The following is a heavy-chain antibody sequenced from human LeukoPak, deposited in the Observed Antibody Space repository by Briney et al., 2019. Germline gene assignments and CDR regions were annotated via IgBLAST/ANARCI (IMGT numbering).Heavy chain of an antibody. D-gene: IGHD5-18*01. J-gene: IGHJ3*02. Sequence: SETLSLTCTVSGGSISSYYWSWIRQPPGKGLEWIGYIYYSGSTNYNPSLKSRVTISVDTSKNQFSLKLSSVTAADTAVYYCARVGYSYGYPGAFDIWGQGTMVTVSS. CDR2: IYYSGST. CDR1: GGSISSYY. V-gene: IGHV4-59*01. CDR3: ARVGYSYGYPGAFDI.